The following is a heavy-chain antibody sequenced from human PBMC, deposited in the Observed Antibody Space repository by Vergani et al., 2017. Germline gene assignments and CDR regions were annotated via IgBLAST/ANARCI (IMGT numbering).Heavy chain of an antibody. CDR1: GFTFSGSA. J-gene: IGHJ6*03. CDR2: IRSKANSYAT. CDR3: TLAAGRDYHYYYMDV. Sequence: EVQLVESGGGLVQPGGSLKLSCAASGFTFSGSAMHWVRQASGKGLEWVGRIRSKANSYATAYAASVKGRFTISRDDSKNTAYLQMNSLKTEDTAVYYCTLAAGRDYHYYYMDVWGKGTTVTVSS. D-gene: IGHD6-13*01. V-gene: IGHV3-73*01.